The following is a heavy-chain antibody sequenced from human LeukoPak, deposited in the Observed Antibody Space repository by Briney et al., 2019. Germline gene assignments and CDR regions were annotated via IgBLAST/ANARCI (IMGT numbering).Heavy chain of an antibody. V-gene: IGHV1-69*05. Sequence: SVKVSCKASGGTFSSYAISWVRQAPGQGLEWMGGIIPIFGTANYAQKFQGRVTITTDESTSTAYMELSSLRSEDTAVYYCARETYSNYGRAFDIWGQGTMVTVSS. CDR1: GGTFSSYA. D-gene: IGHD4-11*01. CDR2: IIPIFGTA. CDR3: ARETYSNYGRAFDI. J-gene: IGHJ3*02.